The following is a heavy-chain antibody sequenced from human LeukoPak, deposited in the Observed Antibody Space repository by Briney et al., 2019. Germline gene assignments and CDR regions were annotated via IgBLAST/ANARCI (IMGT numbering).Heavy chain of an antibody. V-gene: IGHV4-59*11. Sequence: SETLSLTCTVPGGSISSHYWSWIRQPPGKGLEWIGYMYDTRSTKDNPSLKSQVTLSADTSKNQFSLRLSSVTAADTAVYYCATIKRGNIYGYFDFWGQGILVTVSS. J-gene: IGHJ4*02. CDR1: GGSISSHY. CDR3: ATIKRGNIYGYFDF. D-gene: IGHD5-18*01. CDR2: MYDTRST.